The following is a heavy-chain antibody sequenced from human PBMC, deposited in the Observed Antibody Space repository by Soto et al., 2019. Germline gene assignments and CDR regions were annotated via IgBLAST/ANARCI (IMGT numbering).Heavy chain of an antibody. CDR1: GGTFSSYA. D-gene: IGHD1-20*01. V-gene: IGHV1-69*13. Sequence: EASVKVSCKASGGTFSSYAISWVRQAPGQGLEWMGGIIPIFGTANYAQKFQGRVTITADESTSTAYMELSSLRSEDTAVYYCARNYHPGYNWNDVGQDPYYWGQGTLVTVSS. J-gene: IGHJ4*02. CDR2: IIPIFGTA. CDR3: ARNYHPGYNWNDVGQDPYY.